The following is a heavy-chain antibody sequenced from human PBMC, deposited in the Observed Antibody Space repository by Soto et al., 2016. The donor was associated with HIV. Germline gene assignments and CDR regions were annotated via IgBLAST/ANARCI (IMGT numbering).Heavy chain of an antibody. CDR3: ARIPKRLRYFDY. CDR1: GYTFTSYD. Sequence: QVQLVQSGAEVKKPGASVKVSCKASGYTFTSYDINWVRQATGQGLEWMGWMNPNSGGTNYAQKFQGRVTMTRDTSISTAYMELSRLRSDDTAVYYCARIPKRLRYFDYWGQGTLVTVSS. J-gene: IGHJ4*02. D-gene: IGHD1-1*01. CDR2: MNPNSGGT. V-gene: IGHV1-2*02.